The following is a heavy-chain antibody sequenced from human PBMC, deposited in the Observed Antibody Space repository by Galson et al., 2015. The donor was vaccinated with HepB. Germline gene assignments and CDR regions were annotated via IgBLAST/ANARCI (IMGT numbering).Heavy chain of an antibody. Sequence: SVKVSCKVSGYTLTELSMHWVRQAPGKGLEWMGGFDPEDGETIYAQKFQGRVTMTEDTSTDTAYMELSSLRSEDTAVYYCATGYQLQGENWFDPWGQGTLVTVSS. V-gene: IGHV1-24*01. J-gene: IGHJ5*02. CDR3: ATGYQLQGENWFDP. D-gene: IGHD2-2*01. CDR1: GYTLTELS. CDR2: FDPEDGET.